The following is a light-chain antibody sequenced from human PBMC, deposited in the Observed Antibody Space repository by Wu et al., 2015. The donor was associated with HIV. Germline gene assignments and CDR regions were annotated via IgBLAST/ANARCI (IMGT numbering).Light chain of an antibody. CDR3: QQYNSYLLT. CDR1: QSISSW. Sequence: DIQMTQSPSTLSASVGDRVTITCRTSQSISSWLAWYQQKPGKAPKLLIYKASSLESGVPSRFSGSGSGTEFTLTISSLQPDDFATYYCQQYNSYLLTFGGGTKAEIK. J-gene: IGKJ4*01. CDR2: KAS. V-gene: IGKV1-5*03.